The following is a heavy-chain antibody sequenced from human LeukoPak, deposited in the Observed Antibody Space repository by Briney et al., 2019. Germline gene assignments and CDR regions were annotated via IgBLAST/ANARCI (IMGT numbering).Heavy chain of an antibody. CDR1: GITFSSNW. D-gene: IGHD5-24*01. J-gene: IGHJ4*02. CDR3: ARGGSRDGYNHVTFDY. CDR2: INHSGST. V-gene: IGHV4-34*01. Sequence: PGGSLRLSCAASGITFSSNWMHWVRQAPGKGLEWIGEINHSGSTNYNPSLKSRVTISVDTSKNQFSLKLSSVTAADTAVYYCARGGSRDGYNHVTFDYWGQGTLVTVSS.